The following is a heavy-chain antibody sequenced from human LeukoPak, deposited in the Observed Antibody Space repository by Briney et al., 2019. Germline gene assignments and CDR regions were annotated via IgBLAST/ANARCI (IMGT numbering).Heavy chain of an antibody. Sequence: PGRSLRLSCAASDFSFSNYGMHWVRQAPGKGLEWVAVIYLDGNTQHSAESVKGRFTISRDNSNNMLYLQMNSLRHEDTAVYYCAKDRLFGSGLNGPHYYYGMDIWGQGTTVTVSS. CDR1: DFSFSNYG. D-gene: IGHD1-26*01. CDR3: AKDRLFGSGLNGPHYYYGMDI. J-gene: IGHJ6*02. V-gene: IGHV3-30*18. CDR2: IYLDGNTQ.